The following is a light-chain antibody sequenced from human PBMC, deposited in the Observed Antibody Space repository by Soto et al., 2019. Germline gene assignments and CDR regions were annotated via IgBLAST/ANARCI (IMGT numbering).Light chain of an antibody. Sequence: QSALTQPRSVSGSPGQSVTISCTGTSSDVGGYNYVSWYQQHPGKAPKLILSEVSRRPSGVPERFSGSKSGNTASLTVSGLQADDEAHYYCSSYAGSNNFVFGTGTKVTVL. CDR1: SSDVGGYNY. J-gene: IGLJ1*01. V-gene: IGLV2-11*01. CDR3: SSYAGSNNFV. CDR2: EVS.